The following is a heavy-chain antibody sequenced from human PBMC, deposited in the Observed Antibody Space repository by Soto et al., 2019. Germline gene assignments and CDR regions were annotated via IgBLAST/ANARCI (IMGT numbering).Heavy chain of an antibody. CDR1: QFPFDVYS. J-gene: IGHJ3*01. V-gene: IGHV3-48*02. D-gene: IGHD6-19*01. Sequence: GGSLRLSCVASQFPFDVYSMHWVRQAPGKGLEWVSYIRRTTSATFYADAVKGRFTISRDNRKNSLFLQMNSLRDDDTGVYFCARDPGSSGMFELDVWGPGTLVTV. CDR2: IRRTTSAT. CDR3: ARDPGSSGMFELDV.